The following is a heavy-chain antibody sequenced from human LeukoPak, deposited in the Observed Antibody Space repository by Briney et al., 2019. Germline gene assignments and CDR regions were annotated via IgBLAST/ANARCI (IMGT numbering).Heavy chain of an antibody. D-gene: IGHD6-19*01. V-gene: IGHV3-11*01. Sequence: GGSLRLSCAASGFTFSDYYMSWIRQAPGKGLEWVSYISSSGSTIYYADSVKGRFTISRDNAKNSLYLRMNSLRAEDTAVYYCARARYSSGWYEFDYWGQGTLVTVSS. CDR2: ISSSGSTI. CDR1: GFTFSDYY. CDR3: ARARYSSGWYEFDY. J-gene: IGHJ4*02.